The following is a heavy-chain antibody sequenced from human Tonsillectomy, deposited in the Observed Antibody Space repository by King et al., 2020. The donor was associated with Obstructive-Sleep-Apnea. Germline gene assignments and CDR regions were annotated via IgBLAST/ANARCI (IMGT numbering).Heavy chain of an antibody. V-gene: IGHV3-30*03. D-gene: IGHD4-17*01. CDR2: ISYDGSHK. Sequence: VQLVESGGRVVQPGRSLRLSCAASGFTFSNYGMHWVRQAPGKGLEWVAVISYDGSHKYYADSVKARFTISRDNSKNTLYLQMNSLRAEDTAVYYCARENQDYADYDLCDPWRQETLVTVPS. CDR3: ARENQDYADYDLCDP. J-gene: IGHJ5*02. CDR1: GFTFSNYG.